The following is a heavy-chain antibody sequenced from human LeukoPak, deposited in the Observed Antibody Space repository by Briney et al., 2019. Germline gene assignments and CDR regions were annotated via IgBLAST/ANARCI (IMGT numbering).Heavy chain of an antibody. V-gene: IGHV3-7*01. J-gene: IGHJ5*02. Sequence: LSGGSLRLSCAASGFTFSSYWMSWVRQAPGKGLEWVANIKQDGSEKYYVDSVKGRFTISRDNAKNSLYLQVNSLRAEDTAVYYCAREGRRFGSYESNWFDPWGQGTLVTVSS. D-gene: IGHD3-10*01. CDR3: AREGRRFGSYESNWFDP. CDR1: GFTFSSYW. CDR2: IKQDGSEK.